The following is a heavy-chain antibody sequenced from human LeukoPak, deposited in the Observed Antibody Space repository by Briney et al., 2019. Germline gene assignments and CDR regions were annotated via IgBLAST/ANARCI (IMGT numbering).Heavy chain of an antibody. CDR3: AKDDYDSSGYPYYYCGMDV. J-gene: IGHJ6*02. Sequence: PGGSLRLSCAASGFTFSSYAMSWVRQAPGKGLEWVSAISGSGGSTYYADSVKGRFTISRDNSKNTLYLQMNSLRAEDTAVYYCAKDDYDSSGYPYYYCGMDVWGQGTTVTVSS. CDR1: GFTFSSYA. V-gene: IGHV3-23*01. CDR2: ISGSGGST. D-gene: IGHD3-22*01.